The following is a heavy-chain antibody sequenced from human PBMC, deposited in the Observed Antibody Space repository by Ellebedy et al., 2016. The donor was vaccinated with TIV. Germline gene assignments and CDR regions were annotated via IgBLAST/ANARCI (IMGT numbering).Heavy chain of an antibody. Sequence: SETLSLTCTVSGGSISNSDYFWGWVRQPPGKGLEWIGTISYSGHTFRNPSLESRVTISADTSKNLFSLKLSPVTAADTAIYYCARHWGHRFDCWGQGTLVTVSS. D-gene: IGHD3-16*01. CDR2: ISYSGHT. CDR3: ARHWGHRFDC. V-gene: IGHV4-39*01. CDR1: GGSISNSDYF. J-gene: IGHJ4*02.